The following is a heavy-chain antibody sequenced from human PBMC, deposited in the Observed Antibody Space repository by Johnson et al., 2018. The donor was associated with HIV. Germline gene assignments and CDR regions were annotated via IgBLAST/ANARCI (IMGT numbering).Heavy chain of an antibody. D-gene: IGHD6-13*01. CDR3: ARESVALVAFDI. CDR2: IGTAGDT. Sequence: VQLVESGGGVVRPGGSLRLSCAASGFTFDDYDMSWVRQAPGKGLEWVSAIGTAGDTYYPGSVQGRFTISRENAKNTLYLQMNSLRAEDTAVYYCARESVALVAFDIWGQGTMVTVSS. CDR1: GFTFDDYD. V-gene: IGHV3-13*01. J-gene: IGHJ3*02.